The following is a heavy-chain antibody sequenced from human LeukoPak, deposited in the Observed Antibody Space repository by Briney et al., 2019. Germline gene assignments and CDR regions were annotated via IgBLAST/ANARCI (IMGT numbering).Heavy chain of an antibody. CDR1: GFTFSNAW. D-gene: IGHD6-19*01. CDR2: IKSKPDGETT. Sequence: PGGSLRLSCAASGFTFSNAWMSWVRQAPGKGLEWVGRIKSKPDGETTDYAAPVKGRFTISRDDSKNTLYLQINSLKTEDTAVYYCTTDLAVAGDDDYWGQGTPVTVSS. CDR3: TTDLAVAGDDDY. J-gene: IGHJ4*02. V-gene: IGHV3-15*01.